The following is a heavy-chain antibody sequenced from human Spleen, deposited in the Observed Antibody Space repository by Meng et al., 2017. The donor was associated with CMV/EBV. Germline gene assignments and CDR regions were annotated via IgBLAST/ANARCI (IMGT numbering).Heavy chain of an antibody. CDR1: GFTFSNYR. J-gene: IGHJ4*02. D-gene: IGHD5-18*01. CDR2: INSDGSST. V-gene: IGHV3-74*01. CDR3: ARGMVGYNYGRPFYYFDY. Sequence: GESLKISCAASGFTFSNYRMHWVRQAPGKGLVWVSRINSDGSSTSYADSVKGRFTISRDNAKNTLYLQMKSLRAEDTAVYYCARGMVGYNYGRPFYYFDYWGQGTLVTVSS.